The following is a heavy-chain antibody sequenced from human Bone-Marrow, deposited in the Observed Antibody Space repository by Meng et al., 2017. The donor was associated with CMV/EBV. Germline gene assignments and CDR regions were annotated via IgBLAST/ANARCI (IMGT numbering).Heavy chain of an antibody. J-gene: IGHJ6*02. D-gene: IGHD3-22*01. CDR3: VRGVYSSPNYYGMDV. Sequence: GSLKISCAASGFDFSDYEMNWVRQAPGKGLEWVSSITSGSSYRYYADSVKGRFTISRDNAKNSLFLQMNSLRAEDTAVYYCVRGVYSSPNYYGMDVWGQGTTVTVSS. CDR1: GFDFSDYE. V-gene: IGHV3-21*01. CDR2: ITSGSSYR.